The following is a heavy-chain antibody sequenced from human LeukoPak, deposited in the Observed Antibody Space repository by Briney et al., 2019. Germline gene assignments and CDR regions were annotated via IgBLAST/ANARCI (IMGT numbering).Heavy chain of an antibody. J-gene: IGHJ6*03. CDR3: ARVLVPAGALWYYYYYMDV. CDR1: GYTFTGYY. Sequence: ASVKVSCKASGYTFTGYYMHWVRQAPGQGLEWMGWVNPTSGGTNYAQKFQGRVTMTRDTSISTAYMELSRLRSDDTAVYYCARVLVPAGALWYYYYYMDVWGKGTTVTISS. CDR2: VNPTSGGT. D-gene: IGHD2-2*01. V-gene: IGHV1-2*02.